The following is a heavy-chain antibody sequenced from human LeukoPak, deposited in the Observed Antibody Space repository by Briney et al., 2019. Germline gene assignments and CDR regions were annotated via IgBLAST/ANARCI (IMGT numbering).Heavy chain of an antibody. J-gene: IGHJ5*02. Sequence: SVKVSCKASGGTFSSYAISWVRQAPGQGLEWMGGIIPIFGTANYAQKFQGRVTITADESTSTAYMGLSSLRSEDTAVYYCARENKRWIFGVVTTSYNWFDPWGQGTLVTVSS. V-gene: IGHV1-69*13. D-gene: IGHD3-3*01. CDR1: GGTFSSYA. CDR2: IIPIFGTA. CDR3: ARENKRWIFGVVTTSYNWFDP.